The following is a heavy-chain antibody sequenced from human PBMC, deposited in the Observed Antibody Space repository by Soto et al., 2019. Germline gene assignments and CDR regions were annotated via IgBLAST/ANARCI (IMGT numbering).Heavy chain of an antibody. J-gene: IGHJ4*02. V-gene: IGHV3-30-3*01. CDR1: GFTFSSYA. Sequence: GGSLRLSCAASGFTFSSYAMHWVRQAPGKGLEWVAVISYDGSNKYYADSVKGRFTISRDNSKNTLYLQMNSLRAEDTAVYYCAREKKGGYFGYWGQGTLVTVSS. D-gene: IGHD3-22*01. CDR2: ISYDGSNK. CDR3: AREKKGGYFGY.